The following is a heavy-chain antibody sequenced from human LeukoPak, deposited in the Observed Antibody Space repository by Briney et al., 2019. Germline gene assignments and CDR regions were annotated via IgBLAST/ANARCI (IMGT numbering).Heavy chain of an antibody. Sequence: ASVTVSCTPSGYTFTSYYMHWVRQAPGQGLEWMGIINPSGGSTSDAQKFQGRVTMPRDMSTSTVYMELSSLRSVETAVYYCARDRNDSLGYWGQGTLVTVS. D-gene: IGHD1-1*01. CDR3: ARDRNDSLGY. J-gene: IGHJ4*02. CDR2: INPSGGST. CDR1: GYTFTSYY. V-gene: IGHV1-46*01.